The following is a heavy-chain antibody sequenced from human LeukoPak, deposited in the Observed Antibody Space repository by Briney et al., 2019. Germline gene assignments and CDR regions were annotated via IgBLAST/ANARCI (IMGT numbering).Heavy chain of an antibody. V-gene: IGHV1-69*05. CDR1: GGTFSSYA. J-gene: IGHJ4*02. Sequence: SVKVSCKASGGTFSSYAISWVRQAPGQGLEWMGGIIPIFGTANYAQKFQGRVTITTDESASTAYMELSSLRSEDTAVYYCARVTRGSSSALDYFDYWGQGTLVTVSS. CDR2: IIPIFGTA. D-gene: IGHD6-6*01. CDR3: ARVTRGSSSALDYFDY.